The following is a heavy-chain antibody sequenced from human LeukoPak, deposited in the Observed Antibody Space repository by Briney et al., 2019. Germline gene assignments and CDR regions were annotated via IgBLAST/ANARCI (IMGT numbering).Heavy chain of an antibody. J-gene: IGHJ4*02. CDR1: GFTVSSNY. Sequence: GGSLRLSCAASGFTVSSNYMSWVRQAPGKGLEWVSVIYSSGSTYYADSVKGRFTISRDNSKNTLYLQMNSLRAEDTAVYYCARMVPAATPYFDYWGQGTLVTVSS. CDR2: IYSSGST. V-gene: IGHV3-53*01. CDR3: ARMVPAATPYFDY. D-gene: IGHD2-2*01.